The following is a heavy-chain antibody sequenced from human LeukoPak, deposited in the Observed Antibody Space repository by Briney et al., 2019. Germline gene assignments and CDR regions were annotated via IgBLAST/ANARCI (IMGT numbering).Heavy chain of an antibody. CDR3: ARLYNWNPYIDY. J-gene: IGHJ4*02. D-gene: IGHD1-20*01. CDR1: GGSFSGCY. Sequence: PSETLSLTCAVYGGSFSGCYWSWIRQPPGKGLEWIGEINHSGSTNYNPSLKSRVTISVDTSKNQFSLKLSSVTAADTAVYYCARLYNWNPYIDYWGQGTLVTVSS. V-gene: IGHV4-34*01. CDR2: INHSGST.